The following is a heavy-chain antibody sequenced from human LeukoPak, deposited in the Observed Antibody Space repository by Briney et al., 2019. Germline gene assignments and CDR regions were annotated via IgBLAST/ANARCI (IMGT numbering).Heavy chain of an antibody. Sequence: PSETLSLTCTVSGASISTYFWTWIRQPPGKGLEWIGDIYNSGSAKYNPSLKSRVTISLDTSKNQFSLKLSSVTAADTAVYYCARGNSTIEIAVAGSGWFDPWGQGTLVTVSS. CDR1: GASISTYF. CDR3: ARGNSTIEIAVAGSGWFDP. J-gene: IGHJ5*02. V-gene: IGHV4-59*12. CDR2: IYNSGSA. D-gene: IGHD6-19*01.